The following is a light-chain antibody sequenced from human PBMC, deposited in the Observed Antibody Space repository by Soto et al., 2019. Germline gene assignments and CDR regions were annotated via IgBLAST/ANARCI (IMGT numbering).Light chain of an antibody. CDR1: QSVSSN. CDR3: QQYNNWPPDRT. CDR2: GAS. J-gene: IGKJ1*01. Sequence: EIVMPQSPATLSVSPGERATLSCRASQSVSSNLAWYQQNPGQAPRLLIYGASTRATGIPARFSGSGSGTEFTLTISSLQSEDFAVYFCQQYNNWPPDRTFGQGTKVEIK. V-gene: IGKV3-15*01.